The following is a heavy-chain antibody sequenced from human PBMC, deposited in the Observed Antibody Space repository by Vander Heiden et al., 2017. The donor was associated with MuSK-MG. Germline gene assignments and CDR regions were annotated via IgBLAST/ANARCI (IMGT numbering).Heavy chain of an antibody. CDR1: GGSINSGDYY. D-gene: IGHD2-21*01. J-gene: IGHJ6*03. CDR2: IYYTETT. Sequence: QVEFQESGPGLVKPSQTLSLTCTVSGGSINSGDYYWSWIRQPPGKGLEWIGYIYYTETTYYNPSLKSRVTISLDTSKNQFPLKLSSVTAADTAVYYFGRTADWHYYYMDVWGKGTTVTVSS. CDR3: GRTADWHYYYMDV. V-gene: IGHV4-30-4*01.